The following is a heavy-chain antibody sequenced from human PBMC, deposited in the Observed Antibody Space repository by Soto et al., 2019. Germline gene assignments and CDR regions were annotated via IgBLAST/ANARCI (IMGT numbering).Heavy chain of an antibody. Sequence: ASVKVSCKASGYTFTSYYMHWVRQAPGQGLEWMGIINPSGGSTSYAQKFQGRVTMTRDTSTSTVYMELSSLRSEDTAVYYCKLSGIMSEDFDYWAREPWSPSPQ. CDR3: KLSGIMSEDFDY. CDR2: INPSGGST. J-gene: IGHJ4*02. V-gene: IGHV1-46*01. CDR1: GYTFTSYY. D-gene: IGHD3-10*01.